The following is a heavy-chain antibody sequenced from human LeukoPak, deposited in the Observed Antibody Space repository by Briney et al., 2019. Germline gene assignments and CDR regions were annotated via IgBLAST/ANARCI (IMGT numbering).Heavy chain of an antibody. CDR1: GGSFSGYY. V-gene: IGHV4-34*01. D-gene: IGHD6-13*01. Sequence: SETLSLTCAVYGGSFSGYYWSWIRQPPGKGLEWIGEINHSGSTNYNPSLKSRVTISVDTSKNQFSLKLSSVTAADTAVYYCARGRGSSWLYYYDYWGQGTLVTVSS. CDR3: ARGRGSSWLYYYDY. CDR2: INHSGST. J-gene: IGHJ4*02.